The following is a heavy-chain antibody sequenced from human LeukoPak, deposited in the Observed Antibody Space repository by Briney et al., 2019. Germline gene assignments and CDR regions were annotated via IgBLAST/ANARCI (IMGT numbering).Heavy chain of an antibody. CDR2: ISAYNGNT. J-gene: IGHJ6*03. CDR1: GYTFTSYG. Sequence: GASVKVSCKASGYTFTSYGISWVRQAPGQGLEWMGWISAYNGNTNYAQKLQGRVTMTTGTSTSTAYMELRSLRSDDTAVYYCARSFWSGYYGIYYYYYMDVWGKGTTVTVS. V-gene: IGHV1-18*01. D-gene: IGHD3-3*01. CDR3: ARSFWSGYYGIYYYYYMDV.